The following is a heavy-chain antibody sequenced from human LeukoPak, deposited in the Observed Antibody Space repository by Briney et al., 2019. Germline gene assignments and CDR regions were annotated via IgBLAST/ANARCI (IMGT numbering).Heavy chain of an antibody. CDR2: ISGSGDNI. CDR1: GFAFSDYY. J-gene: IGHJ4*02. V-gene: IGHV3-11*01. D-gene: IGHD7-27*01. CDR3: ARLTGEMDY. Sequence: PGGSLRLSCAASGFAFSDYYMSWIRQAPGKGLEWVSYISGSGDNIYYADSVKGRFTISRDNAKNSLYLQMSSLRGEDTAMYYCARLTGEMDYWGQGTLVTVSS.